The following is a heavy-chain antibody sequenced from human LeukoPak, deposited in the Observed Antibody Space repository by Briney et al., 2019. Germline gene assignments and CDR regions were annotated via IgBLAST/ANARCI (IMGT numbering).Heavy chain of an antibody. V-gene: IGHV4-39*01. CDR1: GGSISSSSYY. CDR3: ASLPGRYSSSSAGGC. J-gene: IGHJ4*02. Sequence: SETLSLTRTVSGGSISSSSYYWGWIRQPPGKGLEWIGSIYYSGSTYYNPSLKSRVTISVDTSKNQFSLKLSSVTAADTAVYYCASLPGRYSSSSAGGCWGQGTLVTVSS. CDR2: IYYSGST. D-gene: IGHD6-6*01.